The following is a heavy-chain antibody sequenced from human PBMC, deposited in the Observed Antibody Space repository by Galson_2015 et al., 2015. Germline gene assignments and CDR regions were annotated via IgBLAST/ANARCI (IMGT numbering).Heavy chain of an antibody. CDR1: GLTFSSYG. D-gene: IGHD2-2*01. CDR2: ISYDGSNK. J-gene: IGHJ6*02. V-gene: IGHV3-30*18. Sequence: SLRLSCAASGLTFSSYGMHWVRQAPGKGLEWLAVISYDGSNKYYADSVKGRFTISRDNFKNTLYLQMNTLRPEDTAVYYCANLLPVASHNYYGMDVWGQGTTVTVSS. CDR3: ANLLPVASHNYYGMDV.